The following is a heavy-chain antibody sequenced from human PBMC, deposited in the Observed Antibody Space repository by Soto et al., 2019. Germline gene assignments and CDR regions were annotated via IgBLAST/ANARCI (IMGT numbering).Heavy chain of an antibody. Sequence: QVQLVQSGAEMQQPGASVRVSCKASGGTFSKYAFSWVRQAPGQGLEWVGGTIPMFGTPNYAQKFQGRVASSVDKSTATVYMELSSLRSDDTAVYSSARSLRDRNSSYGMAVWGQGTMVTVSS. J-gene: IGHJ6*02. CDR1: GGTFSKYA. CDR2: TIPMFGTP. CDR3: ARSLRDRNSSYGMAV. V-gene: IGHV1-69*06. D-gene: IGHD3-22*01.